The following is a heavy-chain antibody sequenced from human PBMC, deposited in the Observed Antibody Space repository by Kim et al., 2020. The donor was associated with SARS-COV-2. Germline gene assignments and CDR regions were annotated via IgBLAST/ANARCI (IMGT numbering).Heavy chain of an antibody. D-gene: IGHD2-21*01. Sequence: ASVKVSCKVSGYTLTELSMHWVRQAPGKGLEWMGGFDPEDGETIYAQKFQGRVTITEDTSTDTAYMELSSLRSEDTAVYYCATAPTALRCVSFDYWGQGT. V-gene: IGHV1-24*01. CDR3: ATAPTALRCVSFDY. CDR1: GYTLTELS. J-gene: IGHJ4*02. CDR2: FDPEDGET.